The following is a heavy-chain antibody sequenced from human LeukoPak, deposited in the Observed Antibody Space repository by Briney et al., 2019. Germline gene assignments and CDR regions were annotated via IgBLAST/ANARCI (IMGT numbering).Heavy chain of an antibody. D-gene: IGHD6-13*01. CDR3: AGAAAGTWGYYFDY. V-gene: IGHV4-34*01. CDR1: GGSFSGYY. CDR2: INHSGST. Sequence: SETLSLTCAVYGGSFSGYYWSWIRQPPGKGLEWIGEINHSGSTNYNPSLKSRVTISVDTSKNQFSLKLSSVTAADTAVYYCAGAAAGTWGYYFDYWGQGTLVTVPS. J-gene: IGHJ4*02.